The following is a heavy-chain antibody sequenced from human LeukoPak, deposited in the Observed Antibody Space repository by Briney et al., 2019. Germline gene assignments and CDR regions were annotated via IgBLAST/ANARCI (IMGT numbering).Heavy chain of an antibody. CDR2: ISAYNGYT. CDR3: ARDKAVTTEVTQHFQH. V-gene: IGHV1-18*01. Sequence: VASVKVSCKASGYTFINYGISWVRQAPGQGLEWMGWISAYNGYTDYAQKLQFRVTMTTDTSTSTAYMELRSLRSDDTAVYYCARDKAVTTEVTQHFQHWGQGTLVTVSS. CDR1: GYTFINYG. D-gene: IGHD4-23*01. J-gene: IGHJ1*01.